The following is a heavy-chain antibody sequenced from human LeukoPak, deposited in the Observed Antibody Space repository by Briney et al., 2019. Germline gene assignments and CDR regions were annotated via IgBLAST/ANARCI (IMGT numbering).Heavy chain of an antibody. CDR2: ISSSSSYI. J-gene: IGHJ3*02. CDR3: ARDLPHQLRTVADAFDI. Sequence: GGSLRLSCAASGFTFSSYSMNWVRQDPGKGLEWVSSISSSSSYIYYADSVKGRFTISRDNAKNSLYLQMNSLRAEDTAVYYCARDLPHQLRTVADAFDIWGQGTMVTVSS. D-gene: IGHD2-2*01. CDR1: GFTFSSYS. V-gene: IGHV3-21*01.